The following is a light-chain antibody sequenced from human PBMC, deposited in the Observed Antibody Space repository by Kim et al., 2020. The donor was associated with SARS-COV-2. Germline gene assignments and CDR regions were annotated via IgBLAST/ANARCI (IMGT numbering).Light chain of an antibody. CDR1: QSVDSTY. Sequence: EIVLTQSPDTLSLSPGERATLSCRASQSVDSTYLGWYQQKPGQAPRLLIYGASSRATGIPDRFSGSGSGTDFTLTISRLEPEDFATYYCQQYDTSPCTFGQRTKLEI. J-gene: IGKJ2*02. V-gene: IGKV3-20*01. CDR3: QQYDTSPCT. CDR2: GAS.